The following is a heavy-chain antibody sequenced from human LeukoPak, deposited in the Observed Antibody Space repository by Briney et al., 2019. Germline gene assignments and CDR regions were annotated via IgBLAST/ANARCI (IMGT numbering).Heavy chain of an antibody. Sequence: GGSLRLSCAASGFTFSSYAMHWVRQAPGKGLEWVAVISYDGSNKYYEDSVKGRFTISRDNSKNTLYMQMNSLRAEDTAVYYCARDGHQLLLYYYYYMDVWGKGTTVTVSS. CDR2: ISYDGSNK. D-gene: IGHD2-2*01. CDR1: GFTFSSYA. CDR3: ARDGHQLLLYYYYYMDV. V-gene: IGHV3-30*01. J-gene: IGHJ6*03.